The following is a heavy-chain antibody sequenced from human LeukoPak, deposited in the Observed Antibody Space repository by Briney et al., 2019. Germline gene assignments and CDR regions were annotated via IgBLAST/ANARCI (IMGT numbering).Heavy chain of an antibody. D-gene: IGHD7-27*01. CDR1: VYTLFKYN. J-gene: IGHJ4*02. Sequence: ASVKVSSKTSVYTLFKYNMQWVRQTPGQRRERMGIIYPSAGSTSYAQKYQGKVSMTRDTSTSTVYMQLSSLRSEDAAIYYCARTHSWGDKGYFDFWGQGTLVTVSS. CDR2: IYPSAGST. CDR3: ARTHSWGDKGYFDF. V-gene: IGHV1-46*03.